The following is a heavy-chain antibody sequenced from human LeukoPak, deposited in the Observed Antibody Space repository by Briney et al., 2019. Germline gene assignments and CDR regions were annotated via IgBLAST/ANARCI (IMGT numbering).Heavy chain of an antibody. Sequence: SETLSLTCAVYGGSFSGYYRSWIRQPPGKGLEWIGEINHSGSTNYNPSLKSRVTISVDTSKDQFSLKLSSVTAADTAVYYCARGLVPGDAFDIWGQGTMVTVSS. J-gene: IGHJ3*02. D-gene: IGHD6-6*01. V-gene: IGHV4-34*01. CDR2: INHSGST. CDR3: ARGLVPGDAFDI. CDR1: GGSFSGYY.